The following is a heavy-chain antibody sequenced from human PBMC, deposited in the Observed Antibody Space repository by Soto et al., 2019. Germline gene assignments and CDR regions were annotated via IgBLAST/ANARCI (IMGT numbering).Heavy chain of an antibody. D-gene: IGHD3-10*01. CDR1: NGSIIHYY. CDR2: INDGGST. V-gene: IGHV4-59*04. J-gene: IGHJ6*02. Sequence: PSETLSLTCTVSNGSIIHYYWSWIRQPPGKGPEWIGEINDGGSTNYNPSLKSRVTMSVDTSKNQFSLKLSSVTAADTAVYYCARGEPAAQAGMDVWGQGTTVTVSS. CDR3: ARGEPAAQAGMDV.